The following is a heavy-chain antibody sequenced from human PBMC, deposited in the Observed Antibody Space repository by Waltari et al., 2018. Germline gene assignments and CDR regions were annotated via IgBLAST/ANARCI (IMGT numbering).Heavy chain of an antibody. Sequence: QVQLQESGPGLVEPSQTLSLTCTVYGGSIRRDHFQWGWLRQPAGKGLEWIGRFYSSGSTNYNPSLERRVTILVDTSKNQFSLRLSSVTAADAAVYYCARLAYCGGDCYSGAFDIWGQGTVVTVSS. D-gene: IGHD2-21*02. CDR2: FYSSGST. CDR3: ARLAYCGGDCYSGAFDI. J-gene: IGHJ3*02. CDR1: GGSIRRDHFQ. V-gene: IGHV4-61*02.